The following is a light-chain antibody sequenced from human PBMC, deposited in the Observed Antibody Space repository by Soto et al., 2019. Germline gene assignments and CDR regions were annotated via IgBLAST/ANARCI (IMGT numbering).Light chain of an antibody. Sequence: DIQMTQSPSSLSVFVGDRVTITCRASQDIGNFLAWYQQKPGKVPKLLIYAASTLQSGVPSRFSGSGSGTEFTLTISGLLPEDFAAYHCQQLYTLPFTFGQGTRLEIK. CDR1: QDIGNF. V-gene: IGKV1-27*01. CDR2: AAS. CDR3: QQLYTLPFT. J-gene: IGKJ5*01.